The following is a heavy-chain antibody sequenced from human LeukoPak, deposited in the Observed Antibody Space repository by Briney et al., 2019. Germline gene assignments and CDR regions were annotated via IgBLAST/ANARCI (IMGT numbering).Heavy chain of an antibody. CDR1: GFTFSSYA. D-gene: IGHD3-22*01. Sequence: GRSLRLSCAASGFTFSSYAMRWVRQAPGKGLEWVAVISYDGSNKDYADVLNGRVTIFRDNYKKTLYLQMNRMRAEDTAVYYCERNLMDSSGYQIYYYYGMDVWGQGTTVTVSS. V-gene: IGHV3-30*04. CDR2: ISYDGSNK. J-gene: IGHJ6*02. CDR3: ERNLMDSSGYQIYYYYGMDV.